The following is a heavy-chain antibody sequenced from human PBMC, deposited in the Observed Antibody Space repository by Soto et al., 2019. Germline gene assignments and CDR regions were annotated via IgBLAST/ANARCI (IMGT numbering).Heavy chain of an antibody. CDR2: IYFSGVA. V-gene: IGHV4-59*01. J-gene: IGHJ1*01. Sequence: QMQMQESGPRLVKPSETLSLTCTVSGASITDSYWSWIRQPPEKGLEWIGYIYFSGVATYNPSLKSRVTISRDTSKNEFSLKLTSVTAADTAIYYCARGDSDLAVSEAAYWGQGTLVTVSS. D-gene: IGHD2-15*01. CDR1: GASITDSY. CDR3: ARGDSDLAVSEAAY.